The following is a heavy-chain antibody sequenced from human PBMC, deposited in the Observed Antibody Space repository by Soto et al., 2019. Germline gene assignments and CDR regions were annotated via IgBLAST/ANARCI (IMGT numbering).Heavy chain of an antibody. CDR2: ISASGGRT. D-gene: IGHD1-26*01. CDR1: GFTFSSYA. Sequence: EVQLLESGGGLVQPGGSLRIACAASGFTFSSYAMSWVRQAPGKGLEWVSGISASGGRTYYADSVKGRFTISRDNSKNRLYLQMNSLRVEDTAVYKCAKDWALLRAFDLWGKGTMVTVSS. V-gene: IGHV3-23*01. J-gene: IGHJ3*01. CDR3: AKDWALLRAFDL.